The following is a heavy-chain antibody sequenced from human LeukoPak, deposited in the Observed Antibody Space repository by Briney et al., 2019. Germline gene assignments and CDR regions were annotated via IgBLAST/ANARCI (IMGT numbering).Heavy chain of an antibody. Sequence: GGPLRLSCAASGFTFSTYWMHWVRQAPGNGLVWVSRINADVSSTSYADSVKGRFTISRDNAKNTLYLQMNSLRAEDTAVYYCAKDYYTRLGELSYFDYWGQGTLVTVSS. D-gene: IGHD3-16*02. CDR3: AKDYYTRLGELSYFDY. J-gene: IGHJ4*02. CDR1: GFTFSTYW. CDR2: INADVSST. V-gene: IGHV3-74*01.